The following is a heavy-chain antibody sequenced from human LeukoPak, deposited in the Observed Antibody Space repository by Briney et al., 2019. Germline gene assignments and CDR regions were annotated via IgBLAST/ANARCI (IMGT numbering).Heavy chain of an antibody. CDR2: IKQDGSEK. D-gene: IGHD2-2*01. CDR1: GFTFSSYW. J-gene: IGHJ4*02. V-gene: IGHV3-7*01. Sequence: GGSLRLSCAASGFTFSSYWMSWVRQAPGKGLEWVANIKQDGSEKYYVDSVKGRFTVSRDNAKDSLYLQMNSLRAEDTAVYYCARESLGYCSSTSCSFDYWGQGTLVTVSS. CDR3: ARESLGYCSSTSCSFDY.